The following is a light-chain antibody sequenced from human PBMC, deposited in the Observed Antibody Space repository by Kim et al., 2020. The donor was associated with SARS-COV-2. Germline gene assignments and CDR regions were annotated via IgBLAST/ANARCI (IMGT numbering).Light chain of an antibody. J-gene: IGKJ4*01. CDR3: QLFNNYPQVT. CDR1: QGISSA. Sequence: AIQLTQSPSSLSASVGDRVPIACRASQGISSALAWYQQKPGKAPKLLIYDASNLESGVPSRFSGSGSGTDFTLTISSLQPEDFATYYYQLFNNYPQVTFGGGTKVDIK. CDR2: DAS. V-gene: IGKV1D-13*01.